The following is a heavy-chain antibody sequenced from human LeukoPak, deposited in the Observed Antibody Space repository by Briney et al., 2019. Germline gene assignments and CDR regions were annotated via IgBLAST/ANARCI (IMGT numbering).Heavy chain of an antibody. CDR2: ISAYNGNT. J-gene: IGHJ5*02. Sequence: ASVKVSCKASGYTFTSYGISWVRQAPGQGLEWMGWISAYNGNTNYAQKLQGRVTMTTDTSTSTAYMELRSLRSDDTAVYYCAMNYTIRYCSGGSCYMEDWFDPWGQGTLVTVSS. CDR3: AMNYTIRYCSGGSCYMEDWFDP. CDR1: GYTFTSYG. V-gene: IGHV1-18*01. D-gene: IGHD2-15*01.